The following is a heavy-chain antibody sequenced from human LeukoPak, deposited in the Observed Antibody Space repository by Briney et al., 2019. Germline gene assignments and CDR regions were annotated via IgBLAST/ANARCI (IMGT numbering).Heavy chain of an antibody. Sequence: PSQTLSLTCTVSGGSISSGSYYWSWIRQPAGKGLEWIGRIYTSGSTNYNPSLKSRVTISVDTSKNQFSLKLSSMTAADTAVYYCAREPHYYDSSGYVLYFDYWGQGTLVTVSS. CDR1: GGSISSGSYY. V-gene: IGHV4-61*02. D-gene: IGHD3-22*01. CDR3: AREPHYYDSSGYVLYFDY. CDR2: IYTSGST. J-gene: IGHJ4*02.